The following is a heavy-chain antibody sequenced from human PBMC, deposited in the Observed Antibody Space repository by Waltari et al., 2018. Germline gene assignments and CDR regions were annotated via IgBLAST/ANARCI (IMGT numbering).Heavy chain of an antibody. CDR1: GYNFTSYA. Sequence: QVQLVQSGAEVKKPGASVKVSCKASGYNFTSYAMHWVRQAPGQRLEWMGWINAGNGNTKYSQKFQGRVTITRDTSASTAYMELSSLRSEDTAVYYCAREVQRSAFDIWGQGTMVTVSS. CDR3: AREVQRSAFDI. V-gene: IGHV1-3*01. D-gene: IGHD1-1*01. CDR2: INAGNGNT. J-gene: IGHJ3*02.